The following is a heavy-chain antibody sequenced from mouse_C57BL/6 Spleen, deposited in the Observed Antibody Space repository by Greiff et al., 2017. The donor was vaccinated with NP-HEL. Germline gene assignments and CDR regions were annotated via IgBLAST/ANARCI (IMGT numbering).Heavy chain of an antibody. J-gene: IGHJ2*01. D-gene: IGHD1-1*01. Sequence: EVKLKQSGPELVKPGASVKISCKASGYSFTGYYMNWVKQSPEKSLEWIGEINPSTGGTTYNQKFKAKATLTVDKSSSTAYMQLKSLTSEDSAVYYCARRWNYYGSSFDYWGQGTTLTVSS. V-gene: IGHV1-42*01. CDR1: GYSFTGYY. CDR2: INPSTGGT. CDR3: ARRWNYYGSSFDY.